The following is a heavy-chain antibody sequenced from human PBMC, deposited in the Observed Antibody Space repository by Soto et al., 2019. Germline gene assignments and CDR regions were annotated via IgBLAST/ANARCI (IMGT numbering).Heavy chain of an antibody. CDR3: ASLATVYQQTYYYYYYGMDV. CDR1: GGSFSGYY. V-gene: IGHV4-34*01. CDR2: INHSGST. D-gene: IGHD2-2*01. Sequence: PSETLSLTCAVYGGSFSGYYWSWIRQPPGKGLERIGEINHSGSTNYNPSLKSRVTISVDTSKNQFSLKLGPVTAADTAVYYCASLATVYQQTYYYYYYGMDVWGQGTTVTVSS. J-gene: IGHJ6*02.